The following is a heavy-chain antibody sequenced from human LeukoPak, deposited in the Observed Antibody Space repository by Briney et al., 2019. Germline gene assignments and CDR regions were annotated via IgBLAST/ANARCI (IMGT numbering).Heavy chain of an antibody. V-gene: IGHV4-39*05. J-gene: IGHJ5*02. CDR2: IYYSGST. Sequence: SETPSLTCTVSGGSISSSSYYWGWIRQPPGKGLEWIGSIYYSGSTYYNPSLKSRVTISVDTSKNQFSLRLSSVTAADTAVYYCAEVRLSNWFDPWGQGTLVTVSS. D-gene: IGHD3-3*01. CDR3: AEVRLSNWFDP. CDR1: GGSISSSSYY.